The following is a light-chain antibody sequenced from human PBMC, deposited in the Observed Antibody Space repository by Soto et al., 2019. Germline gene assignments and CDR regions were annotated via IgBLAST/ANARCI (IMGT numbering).Light chain of an antibody. CDR1: QSVSSY. Sequence: EIVLTQAPATLSLSPGERATLSCRASQSVSSYLAWYQQKPGQAPRLLIYDASNRATGIQARFSGSGSGTAFTLTISSLEPEDFAVYYCRQRSNWPITIGQGTRLEIK. CDR2: DAS. V-gene: IGKV3-11*01. J-gene: IGKJ5*01. CDR3: RQRSNWPIT.